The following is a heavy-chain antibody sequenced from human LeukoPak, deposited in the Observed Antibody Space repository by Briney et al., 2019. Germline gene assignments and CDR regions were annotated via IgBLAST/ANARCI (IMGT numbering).Heavy chain of an antibody. J-gene: IGHJ4*02. D-gene: IGHD5-24*01. CDR3: ARRPLATINRSFDY. CDR2: IYYSGST. CDR1: GGSISSSSYY. V-gene: IGHV4-39*01. Sequence: SETLSLTCTVSGGSISSSSYYWGWIRQPPGKGLEWIGSIYYSGSTYYNPSLKSRVTISVDTSKNQSSLKLSSVTAADTAVYYCARRPLATINRSFDYWGQGTLVTVSS.